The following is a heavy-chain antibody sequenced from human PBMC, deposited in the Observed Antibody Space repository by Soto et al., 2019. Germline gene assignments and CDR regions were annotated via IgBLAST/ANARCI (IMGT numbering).Heavy chain of an antibody. CDR1: GYTFTSYG. CDR3: ARGSEDWYNWNYVDY. CDR2: ISAYNGNT. Sequence: ASVKVSCKASGYTFTSYGISWVRQAPGQGLEWMGWISAYNGNTNYAQKLQGRVTMTTDTSTSTAYMELRSLRSDDTAVYYCARGSEDWYNWNYVDYWGQGTLVTVSS. D-gene: IGHD1-20*01. V-gene: IGHV1-18*01. J-gene: IGHJ4*02.